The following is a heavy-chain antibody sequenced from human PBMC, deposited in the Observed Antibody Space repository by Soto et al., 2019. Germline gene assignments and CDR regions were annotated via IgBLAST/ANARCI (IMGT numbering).Heavy chain of an antibody. CDR3: ARYYDSSSWYPRGAFDI. J-gene: IGHJ3*02. Sequence: SGKVSCKASGYTFPSYAMHWVRQAPGQQIKRMGWIHAGNGNTKYSPKFQGRVTITRDTSASTAYMELSSLRSEDTAVYYCARYYDSSSWYPRGAFDIWGQGTMVTVSS. V-gene: IGHV1-3*01. CDR1: GYTFPSYA. CDR2: IHAGNGNT. D-gene: IGHD6-13*01.